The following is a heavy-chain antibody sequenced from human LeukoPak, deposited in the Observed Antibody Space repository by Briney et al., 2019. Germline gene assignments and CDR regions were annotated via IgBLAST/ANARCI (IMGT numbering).Heavy chain of an antibody. CDR1: GFTFSTYW. J-gene: IGHJ4*02. D-gene: IGHD7-27*01. CDR3: VRDSTNGADY. CDR2: ISSDGSTT. V-gene: IGHV3-74*01. Sequence: PGGSLRLSCAASGFTFSTYWMHWVRQVPGKGLVWVSRISSDGSTTVYADSVKARFTISRDNAKSTLYLQMNTLRVEDTALYYCVRDSTNGADYWGQGTLVTVSS.